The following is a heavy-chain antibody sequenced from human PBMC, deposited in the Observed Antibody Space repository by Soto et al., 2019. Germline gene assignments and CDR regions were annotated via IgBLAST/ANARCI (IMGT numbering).Heavy chain of an antibody. D-gene: IGHD3-16*02. Sequence: QVQLVQSGAEVKKPGASVKVSCKASGYTFTSYGISWVRQAPGQGLEWMGWISAYNGNTNYAQKLQGRVTMTTGPSTGTAYMGVRSLGSDDTAVYYCARSFGVSLGELSPLEVDYWGQGTLVTVSS. CDR1: GYTFTSYG. CDR3: ARSFGVSLGELSPLEVDY. CDR2: ISAYNGNT. V-gene: IGHV1-18*04. J-gene: IGHJ4*02.